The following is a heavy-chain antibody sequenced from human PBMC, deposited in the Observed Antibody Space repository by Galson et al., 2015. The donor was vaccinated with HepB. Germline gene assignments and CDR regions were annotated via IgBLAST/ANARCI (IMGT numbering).Heavy chain of an antibody. V-gene: IGHV3-33*01. D-gene: IGHD6-13*01. Sequence: SLRLSCAASGFTFSSYGMHWVRQAPGKGLEWVAVIWYDGSNKYYADSVKGRFTISRDNSKNTLYLQMNSLRAEDTAVYYCARDKSAVAAAGANYYYYGMDVWGQGTTVTVSS. J-gene: IGHJ6*02. CDR2: IWYDGSNK. CDR1: GFTFSSYG. CDR3: ARDKSAVAAAGANYYYYGMDV.